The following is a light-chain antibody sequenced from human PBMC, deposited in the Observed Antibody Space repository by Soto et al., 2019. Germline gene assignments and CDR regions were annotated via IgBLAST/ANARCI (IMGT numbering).Light chain of an antibody. J-gene: IGLJ1*01. Sequence: QPVLTQPASVCGAPGQRVTISCTGSISNIGAGHDVHWYQQLPGTAPKLLIYGNGNRPSGVPDRFSGSKSGTSASLAITGLQAEDEADYYCQSYDSGLSGSEVFGTGTKVTV. CDR1: ISNIGAGHD. CDR3: QSYDSGLSGSEV. V-gene: IGLV1-40*01. CDR2: GNG.